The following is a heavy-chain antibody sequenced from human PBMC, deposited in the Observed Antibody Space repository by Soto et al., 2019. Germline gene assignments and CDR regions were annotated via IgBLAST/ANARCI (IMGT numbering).Heavy chain of an antibody. CDR1: GFTFSSYS. V-gene: IGHV3-21*01. Sequence: PGGSLRLSCAASGFTFSSYSMNWVRQAPGKGLEWVSSISSSSSYIYYADSVKGRFTISRDNAKNSLYLQMNSLRAEDTAVYYCARGGFYDSSGYYRESDAFDIWGQGTMVTVSS. CDR2: ISSSSSYI. J-gene: IGHJ3*02. CDR3: ARGGFYDSSGYYRESDAFDI. D-gene: IGHD3-22*01.